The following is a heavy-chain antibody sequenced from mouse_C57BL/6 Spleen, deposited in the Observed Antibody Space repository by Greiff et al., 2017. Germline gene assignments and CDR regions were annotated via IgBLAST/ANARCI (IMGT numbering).Heavy chain of an antibody. D-gene: IGHD2-3*01. J-gene: IGHJ1*03. Sequence: EVQLQESGPGLVKPSQSLSLTCSVTGYSITSGYYWNWIRQFPGNKLEWMGYISYDGSNNYNPSLKNRISITRDTSKNQFFLKLNSVTTEDTATYYCASHYDGYHLWYFDVWGTGTTVTVSS. V-gene: IGHV3-6*01. CDR1: GYSITSGYY. CDR3: ASHYDGYHLWYFDV. CDR2: ISYDGSN.